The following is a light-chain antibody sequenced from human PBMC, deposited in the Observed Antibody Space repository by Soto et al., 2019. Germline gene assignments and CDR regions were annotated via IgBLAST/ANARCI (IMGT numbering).Light chain of an antibody. V-gene: IGKV3D-20*02. CDR2: DAS. CDR1: QSVSSSY. Sequence: EIVLTQSPGTLSLSPGEGATLSCRASQSVSSSYLAWYQQKPGQAPRLLIYDASSRATGIPDRFSGSGSGTDFTLTISSLEPEDFAVYYCQQRSKWRTFGQGTKVDIK. J-gene: IGKJ1*01. CDR3: QQRSKWRT.